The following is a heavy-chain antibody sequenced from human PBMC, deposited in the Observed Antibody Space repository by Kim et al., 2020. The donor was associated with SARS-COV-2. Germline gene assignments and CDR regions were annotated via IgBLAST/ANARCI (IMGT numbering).Heavy chain of an antibody. D-gene: IGHD3-10*01. CDR2: IFGSGNT. CDR3: STKVLWFGDNGMDV. J-gene: IGHJ6*02. CDR1: GFSVSTND. Sequence: GGSLRLSCAASGFSVSTNDMSWVRQAPGKGLEWVASIFGSGNTYYADAAKGGFTISRDNSKNTPYLQLNSLRADDTAAYHCSTKVLWFGDNGMDVWGQGT. V-gene: IGHV3-53*01.